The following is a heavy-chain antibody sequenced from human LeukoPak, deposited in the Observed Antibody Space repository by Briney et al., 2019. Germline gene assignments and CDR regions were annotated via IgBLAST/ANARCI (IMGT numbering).Heavy chain of an antibody. J-gene: IGHJ4*02. CDR3: AKDRSLDGGNSNGYFDS. V-gene: IGHV3-23*01. Sequence: PGGSLRLSCAASGVTFSSYAMNWVRQAPGKGLEWVSIISGSAGSTYYADSVKGRFTISRDNSKNTLFLQMNSPRAEDTAVYYCAKDRSLDGGNSNGYFDSWGQGTLVTVSS. CDR1: GVTFSSYA. CDR2: ISGSAGST. D-gene: IGHD4-23*01.